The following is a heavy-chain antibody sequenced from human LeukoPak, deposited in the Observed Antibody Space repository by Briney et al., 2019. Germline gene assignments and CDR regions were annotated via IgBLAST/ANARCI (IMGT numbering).Heavy chain of an antibody. J-gene: IGHJ4*02. V-gene: IGHV3-33*01. D-gene: IGHD3-3*01. Sequence: GRSLRLSCAASGFTFSTYGVPWVRQAPGKGLEWVAVIWSDGSNTYYADSVKGRFTISRDNSKNTLYLQMNSLRAEDTAVYYCARDGFNFYYFDYWGQGTLVTVSS. CDR1: GFTFSTYG. CDR2: IWSDGSNT. CDR3: ARDGFNFYYFDY.